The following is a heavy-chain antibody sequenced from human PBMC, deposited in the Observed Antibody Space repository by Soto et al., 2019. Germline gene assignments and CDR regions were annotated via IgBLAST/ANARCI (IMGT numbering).Heavy chain of an antibody. CDR2: ISGSGGST. J-gene: IGHJ6*02. V-gene: IGHV3-23*01. CDR3: AKETTDYDFWSGYYPDFGMDV. CDR1: GFTFSSYA. D-gene: IGHD3-3*01. Sequence: GGSLRLSCAASGFTFSSYAMSWVRQAPGKGLEWVSSISGSGGSTYYADSVRGRFTISRDSSKNTLYLQMNSLRAEDTAVYYCAKETTDYDFWSGYYPDFGMDVWGQGTTVTVSS.